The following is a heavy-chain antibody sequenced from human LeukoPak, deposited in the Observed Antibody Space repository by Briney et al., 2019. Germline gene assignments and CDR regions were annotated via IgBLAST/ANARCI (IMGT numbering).Heavy chain of an antibody. J-gene: IGHJ6*04. V-gene: IGHV3-30*04. CDR2: ISYDGSNK. Sequence: GGSLRLSCAASGFTFSSYAMHWVRQAPGKGLEWVAVISYDGSNKYYADSVKGRFTISRDNSKNTLYLQMNSLRAEDTAVYYCAKVGDCSSTSCYLYYYYYYGMDVWGKGTTVTVSS. CDR3: AKVGDCSSTSCYLYYYYYYGMDV. CDR1: GFTFSSYA. D-gene: IGHD2-2*01.